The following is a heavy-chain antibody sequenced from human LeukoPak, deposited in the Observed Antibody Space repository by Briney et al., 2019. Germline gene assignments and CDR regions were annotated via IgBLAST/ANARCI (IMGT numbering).Heavy chain of an antibody. D-gene: IGHD2-15*01. CDR2: ISSSGSTI. CDR3: AARYCSGGSCRGVGAFDT. CDR1: GFTFSSYE. Sequence: PGGSLRLSCAASGFTFSSYEMNWVRQAPGKGLEWVSYISSSGSTIYYADSVKGRFTISRDNAKNSLYLQMNSLRAEDTAVYYCAARYCSGGSCRGVGAFDTWGQGTMVTVSS. V-gene: IGHV3-48*03. J-gene: IGHJ3*02.